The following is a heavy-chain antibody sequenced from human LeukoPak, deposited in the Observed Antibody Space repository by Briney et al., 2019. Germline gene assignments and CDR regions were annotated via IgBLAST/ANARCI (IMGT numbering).Heavy chain of an antibody. V-gene: IGHV3-23*01. CDR2: ISNTAVST. CDR3: AKDRPSYFDY. CDR1: GFTFTSHA. J-gene: IGHJ4*02. Sequence: GGSLRLSCAASGFTFTSHAMSWVRQAPGKGLEWVSTISNTAVSTYYTDSVKGRFTISRDNSKNTLYLQMNSLRAEDTAVYYCAKDRPSYFDYWGQGTLVTVSS.